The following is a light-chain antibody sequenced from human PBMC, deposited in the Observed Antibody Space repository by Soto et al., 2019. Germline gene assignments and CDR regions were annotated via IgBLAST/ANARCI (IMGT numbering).Light chain of an antibody. Sequence: EIVLTQSPATLSLSPGERATLSCRASQSVSSYLAWYQQKPGQAPRLLIYDASNRATGIPDRFSGSGSGTDFTLTISSLEPEDSAVYYCQQRSNWPYTFGQGTKLEIK. CDR2: DAS. V-gene: IGKV3-11*01. CDR1: QSVSSY. J-gene: IGKJ2*01. CDR3: QQRSNWPYT.